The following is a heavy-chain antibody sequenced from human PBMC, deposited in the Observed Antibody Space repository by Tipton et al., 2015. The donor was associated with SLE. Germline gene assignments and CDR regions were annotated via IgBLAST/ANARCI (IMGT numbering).Heavy chain of an antibody. J-gene: IGHJ3*02. CDR1: GGSISSGGYY. CDR3: ARDAGRDITGTHGAFDI. CDR2: IYYSGST. Sequence: TLSLTCTVSGGSISSGGYYRSWIRQHPGKGLEWIGYIYYSGSTYYNPSLKSRVTISVDTSKNQFSLKLSSVTAADTAVYYCARDAGRDITGTHGAFDIWGQGIMVTVSS. D-gene: IGHD1-20*01. V-gene: IGHV4-31*03.